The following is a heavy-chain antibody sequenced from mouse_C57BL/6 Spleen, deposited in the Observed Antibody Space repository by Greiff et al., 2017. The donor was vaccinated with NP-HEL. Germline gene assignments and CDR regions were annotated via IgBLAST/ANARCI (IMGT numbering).Heavy chain of an antibody. CDR3: VRAAYYSPFAY. Sequence: EVKVEESGGGLVQPKGSLKLSCAASGFSFNTYAMNWVRQAPGKGLEWVARIRSKSNNYATYYADSVKDRFTISRDDSESMLYLQMNNLKTEDTAMYYCVRAAYYSPFAYWGQGTLVTVSA. D-gene: IGHD2-12*01. CDR1: GFSFNTYA. V-gene: IGHV10-1*01. CDR2: IRSKSNNYAT. J-gene: IGHJ3*01.